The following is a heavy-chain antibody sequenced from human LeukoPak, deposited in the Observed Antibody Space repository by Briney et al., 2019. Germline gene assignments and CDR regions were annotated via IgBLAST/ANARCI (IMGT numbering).Heavy chain of an antibody. D-gene: IGHD3-16*01. CDR1: GFTFSSYS. J-gene: IGHJ4*02. V-gene: IGHV3-21*04. Sequence: GGSLRLSCAASGFTFSSYSMNWVRQAPGKGLEWVSSISSSSSYTYYADFVKGRFTISRDNSKNTLYLQMDSLRAEDTAVYYCAKEARPGGYWDQGTLVTVSS. CDR3: AKEARPGGY. CDR2: ISSSSSYT.